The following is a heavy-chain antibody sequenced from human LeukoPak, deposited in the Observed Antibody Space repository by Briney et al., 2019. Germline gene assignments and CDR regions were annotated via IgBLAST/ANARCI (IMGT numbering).Heavy chain of an antibody. CDR2: ISAYNGNT. CDR3: ARDLIAVRPGWFDP. CDR1: GYTFTTYG. D-gene: IGHD6-6*01. J-gene: IGHJ5*02. V-gene: IGHV1-18*01. Sequence: SSVKVSCKASGYTFTTYGISWVRLAPGQGLEWMGWISAYNGNTNYAQQFQGRVTMTTDTSMSTAYMELRSLRSDDTAVYYCARDLIAVRPGWFDPWGQGSLVTVSS.